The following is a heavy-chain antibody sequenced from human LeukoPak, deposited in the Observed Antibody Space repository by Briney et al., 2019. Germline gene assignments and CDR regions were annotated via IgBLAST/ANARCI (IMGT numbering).Heavy chain of an antibody. CDR3: VREYSSSSGRVFDY. Sequence: PGGSLRLSCAASGFTFSTYWMHWVRQAPGKGPVWVSRVNTDGRETYGASVKGRFTISRDSAKNTLYLQMNSLRAEDTAVYYCVREYSSSSGRVFDYWGQGTLVTVSS. D-gene: IGHD6-6*01. CDR1: GFTFSTYW. V-gene: IGHV3-74*01. CDR2: VNTDGRET. J-gene: IGHJ4*02.